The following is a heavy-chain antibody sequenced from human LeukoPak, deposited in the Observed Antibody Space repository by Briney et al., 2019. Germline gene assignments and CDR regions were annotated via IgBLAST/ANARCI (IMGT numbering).Heavy chain of an antibody. CDR2: ISSSGSTI. D-gene: IGHD4-17*01. Sequence: GGSLRLSCAASGLTFSSYEMNWVRQAPGKGLEWVSYISSSGSTIYYADSVKGRFTISRDNAKNSLYLQMNSLRAEDTAVYYCASSPSTTVTTLFDYWGQGTLVTVSS. CDR1: GLTFSSYE. V-gene: IGHV3-48*03. CDR3: ASSPSTTVTTLFDY. J-gene: IGHJ4*02.